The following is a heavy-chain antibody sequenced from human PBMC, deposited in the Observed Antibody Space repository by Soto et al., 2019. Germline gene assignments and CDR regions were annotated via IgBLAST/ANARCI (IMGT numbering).Heavy chain of an antibody. J-gene: IGHJ4*02. Sequence: QVQLVESGGGVVQPGRSLRLSCAASGFTFSTYGMNWVRQAPGKGLEWVAVISFDGRNKIYADSVRGRFTISRDNSKNKLYLQMNSLGAEDTAVYYCAKDRGYCSSTSCFTIPDFDYWGQGTPVTVSS. D-gene: IGHD2-2*01. V-gene: IGHV3-30*18. CDR2: ISFDGRNK. CDR3: AKDRGYCSSTSCFTIPDFDY. CDR1: GFTFSTYG.